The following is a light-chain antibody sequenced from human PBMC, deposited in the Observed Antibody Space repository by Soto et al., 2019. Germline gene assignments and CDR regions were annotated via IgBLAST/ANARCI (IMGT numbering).Light chain of an antibody. CDR3: QQYDNVPRT. V-gene: IGKV1-33*01. J-gene: IGKJ4*01. CDR2: DAS. Sequence: DIQMTQSPSSLSTSVGDRVTITCQASQDIAIYLHWYQQKPGKAPKLLISDASTLETGVPSRFSGSGSETDFTFTISGLQPEDIATYYCQQYDNVPRTFGGGTKVDIK. CDR1: QDIAIY.